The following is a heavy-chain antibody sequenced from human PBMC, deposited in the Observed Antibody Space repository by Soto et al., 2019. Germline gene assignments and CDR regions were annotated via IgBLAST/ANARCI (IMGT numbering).Heavy chain of an antibody. CDR2: IQYSGDT. CDR3: ARHDYSDRAFDL. J-gene: IGHJ3*01. Sequence: LSLTCIVSGGSVGSGAYYWSWIRQPPGNALEWIGYIQYSGDTNYNSSLKSRVTISVDMSRNRFSLKLTSVTAADTAFYYCARHDYSDRAFDLWGQGTMVTVSS. D-gene: IGHD3-22*01. V-gene: IGHV4-61*08. CDR1: GGSVGSGAYY.